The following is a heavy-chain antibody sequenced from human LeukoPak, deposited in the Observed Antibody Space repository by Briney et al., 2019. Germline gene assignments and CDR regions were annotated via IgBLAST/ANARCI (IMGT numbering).Heavy chain of an antibody. CDR1: GYTLTELS. V-gene: IGHV1-24*01. CDR3: ATDLWCGGDCRADFQH. CDR2: FDPEDGET. J-gene: IGHJ1*01. Sequence: ASVTVSCKVSGYTLTELSMHWVRQAPGKGLEWMGGFDPEDGETIYAQKFQGRVTMTEDTSTDTAYMELSSLRSEDTAVYYCATDLWCGGDCRADFQHWGQGTLVTVSS. D-gene: IGHD2-21*02.